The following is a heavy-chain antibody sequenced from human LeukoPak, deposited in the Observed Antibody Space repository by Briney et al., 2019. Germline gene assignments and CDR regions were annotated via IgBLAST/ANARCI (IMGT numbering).Heavy chain of an antibody. J-gene: IGHJ4*02. CDR1: GGSISSSTYY. CDR2: LYYSGST. D-gene: IGHD3-22*01. CDR3: ARGETYYYDSSGYVSFAPDY. Sequence: SETLSLTCSVSGGSISSSTYYWAWIRQPPGKGLEWIGSLYYSGSTYYNPSLKSRVTISVDMSKNQFSLKLSSVTAADTAVYYCARGETYYYDSSGYVSFAPDYWGQGTLVTVSS. V-gene: IGHV4-39*07.